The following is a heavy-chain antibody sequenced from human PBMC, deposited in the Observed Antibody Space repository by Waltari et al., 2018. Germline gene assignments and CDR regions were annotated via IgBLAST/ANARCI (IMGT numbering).Heavy chain of an antibody. V-gene: IGHV3-30*02. CDR1: GFTFSTFG. D-gene: IGHD2-2*02. CDR2: FWFDGSDK. Sequence: QVNLVESGGGVVQPGGSLSPSCATSGFTFSTFGMHWVRQAPGKGVELGVLFWFDGSDKFYADSVRVRFTISRDNSARTLYLDMDSLRLDDTAMYYCAKDAFGNTYLDFWGQGTLVTVSS. J-gene: IGHJ4*02. CDR3: AKDAFGNTYLDF.